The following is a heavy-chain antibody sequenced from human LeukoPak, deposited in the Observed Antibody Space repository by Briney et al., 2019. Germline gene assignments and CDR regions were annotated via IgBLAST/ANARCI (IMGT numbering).Heavy chain of an antibody. CDR2: ISYDGSNK. D-gene: IGHD5-24*01. J-gene: IGHJ3*01. Sequence: PGGSLRLSCAASGFTFSNAWMTWVRQAPGKGLEWVATISYDGSNKYHADSVQGRFTVSRDNSKNTLYLQMNSLRTEDTAVYHCAKDRGRWLQLPDAFDVWGQGTMVTVSS. CDR3: AKDRGRWLQLPDAFDV. V-gene: IGHV3-30*18. CDR1: GFTFSNAW.